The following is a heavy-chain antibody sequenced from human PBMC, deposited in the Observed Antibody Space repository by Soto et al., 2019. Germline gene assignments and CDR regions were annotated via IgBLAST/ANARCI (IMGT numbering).Heavy chain of an antibody. CDR2: VSDSGRT. CDR3: ARDSNTWFPYYGIDV. J-gene: IGHJ6*02. D-gene: IGHD2-2*01. V-gene: IGHV4-59*01. CDR1: GDSLDYYY. Sequence: PSETLSLTCTVSGDSLDYYYWSWIRQPPGKGLEWIGDVSDSGRTNYNPSLRSRVTISVDTSKNQFSLKLNSVTAADTAVYYCARDSNTWFPYYGIDVWGPGTPVTVSS.